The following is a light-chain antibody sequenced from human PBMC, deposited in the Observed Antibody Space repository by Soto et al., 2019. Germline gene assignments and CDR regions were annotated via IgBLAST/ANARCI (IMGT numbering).Light chain of an antibody. Sequence: DLQITQSPSSLSAYEGYRVTITFPSSQHINKYLAWYQQIPGKAPKLLIFAASTLQSGVPSRFSASGSGTDFTLTVGGLQTEDAATYYCKQTKGFPLTFGGGTKVDIK. J-gene: IGKJ4*01. CDR1: QHINKY. V-gene: IGKV1-12*01. CDR2: AAS. CDR3: KQTKGFPLT.